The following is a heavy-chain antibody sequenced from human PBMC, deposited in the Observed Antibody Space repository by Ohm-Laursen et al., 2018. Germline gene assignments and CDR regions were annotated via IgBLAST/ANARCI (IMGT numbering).Heavy chain of an antibody. Sequence: TLSLTCSVSGGSISSYYWSWTRQSPGKGLEWIGNIYKSGSTNYNPSLKSRVTISKDTSRNQFSLRLTSLTAADTAVYYCARGVGYYYYFDYWGQGTLVTVSS. J-gene: IGHJ4*02. V-gene: IGHV4-59*01. CDR1: GGSISSYY. CDR3: ARGVGYYYYFDY. CDR2: IYKSGST. D-gene: IGHD3-22*01.